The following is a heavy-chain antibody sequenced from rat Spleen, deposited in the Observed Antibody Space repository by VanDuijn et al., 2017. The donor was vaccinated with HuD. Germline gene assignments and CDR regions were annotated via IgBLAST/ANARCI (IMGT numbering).Heavy chain of an antibody. Sequence: EVQLVESGGGLVQPGRSLKLSCAASGFTLSDYYMAWVRQAPTKGLEWVATINYDGSSTYYRDSVKGRFTISRDNANSTLYLQMDSLKSEDTATYYCARSVFDYWGQGVMVTVSS. CDR3: ARSVFDY. J-gene: IGHJ2*01. V-gene: IGHV5-29*01. CDR1: GFTLSDYY. CDR2: INYDGSST.